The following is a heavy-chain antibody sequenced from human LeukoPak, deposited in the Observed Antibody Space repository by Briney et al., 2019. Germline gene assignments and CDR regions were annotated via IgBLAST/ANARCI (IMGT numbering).Heavy chain of an antibody. Sequence: GASVKVSCKASGYIFISYAMHWVRQAPGQRHEWMGWINAGNGNTKYSQKFQGRVTITRDTSASTVYMELSSLRSEDTAVYYCARGPQWLALYNWFDPWGQGTLVTVSS. D-gene: IGHD6-19*01. CDR2: INAGNGNT. CDR1: GYIFISYA. V-gene: IGHV1-3*01. J-gene: IGHJ5*02. CDR3: ARGPQWLALYNWFDP.